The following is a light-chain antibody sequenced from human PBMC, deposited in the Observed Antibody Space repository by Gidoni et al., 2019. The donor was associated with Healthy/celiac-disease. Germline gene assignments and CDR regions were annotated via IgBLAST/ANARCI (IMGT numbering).Light chain of an antibody. Sequence: DIQMPPSPSSLSASVGDRVTITCRASQSISSYLNWYQQKPGKAPKLLIYAASSLQSGVPSRFSGSGSGTDFTLTISRLQPEDFATYYCQQSYSTPQTFGQGTKLEIK. CDR3: QQSYSTPQT. V-gene: IGKV1-39*01. CDR1: QSISSY. J-gene: IGKJ2*01. CDR2: AAS.